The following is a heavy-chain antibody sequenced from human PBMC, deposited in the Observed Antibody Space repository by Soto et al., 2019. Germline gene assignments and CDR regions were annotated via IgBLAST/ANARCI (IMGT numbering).Heavy chain of an antibody. V-gene: IGHV1-69*12. CDR1: GGTFSSYA. Sequence: QVQLVQSGAEVKKPGSSVKVSCKASGGTFSSYAISWVRQAPGQGLEWMGGIIPIFGTANYAQKFQGRVTITADESTSTAYMDLSSLRSEDTDVYYCAMVKYYYDSSGYAFDYWGQGTLVTVSS. CDR2: IIPIFGTA. CDR3: AMVKYYYDSSGYAFDY. D-gene: IGHD3-22*01. J-gene: IGHJ4*02.